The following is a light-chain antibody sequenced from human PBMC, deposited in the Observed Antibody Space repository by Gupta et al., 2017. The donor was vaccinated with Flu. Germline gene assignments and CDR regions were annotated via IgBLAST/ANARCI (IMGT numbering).Light chain of an antibody. J-gene: IGKJ1*01. CDR1: QGISDY. CDR3: QQFYGLTWT. CDR2: VSS. Sequence: ICWTASQGISDYLACFQHKPGRAPKFLIFVSSRRPTGIPDRFSGSGSGTEFTLTISRLEPEDFALYYCQQFYGLTWTFGHGTKVEV. V-gene: IGKV3-20*01.